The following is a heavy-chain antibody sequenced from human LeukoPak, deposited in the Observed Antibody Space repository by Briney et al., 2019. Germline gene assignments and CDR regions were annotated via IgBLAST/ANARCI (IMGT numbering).Heavy chain of an antibody. CDR1: GGSIGSYY. Sequence: SETLSLTCAVSGGSIGSYYWSWIRPPPGKGREWIGYIHDSGSTKYNPSLKSRVTMSVDTSRIHLSLKLTSVTAADTAVYYCARGRSGGDWFDPWGQGTLVTVSS. V-gene: IGHV4-59*01. D-gene: IGHD3-10*01. CDR2: IHDSGST. J-gene: IGHJ5*02. CDR3: ARGRSGGDWFDP.